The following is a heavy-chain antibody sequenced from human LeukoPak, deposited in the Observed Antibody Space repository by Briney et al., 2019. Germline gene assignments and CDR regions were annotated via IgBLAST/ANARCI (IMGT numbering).Heavy chain of an antibody. D-gene: IGHD1-26*01. CDR2: IKQDGSER. CDR1: GFTFSSYW. CDR3: AWLIVGVIDY. Sequence: GGSLRLSCAASGFTFSSYWMSWVRQAPGRGLEWVANIKQDGSERYYVDSVKGRFTISRDNAENSLSLQMSSLRAEDTAVYYCAWLIVGVIDYWGQGTLVTVSS. V-gene: IGHV3-7*01. J-gene: IGHJ4*02.